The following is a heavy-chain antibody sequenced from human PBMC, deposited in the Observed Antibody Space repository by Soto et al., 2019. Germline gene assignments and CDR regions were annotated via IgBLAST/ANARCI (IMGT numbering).Heavy chain of an antibody. J-gene: IGHJ2*01. V-gene: IGHV4-34*01. Sequence: QVHLQQWGAGLLKPSETLSLTCAVYGGSFRDYYWSWIRQPPGKGLEWIGEINHSGSTNYNPSLKSRITVSVDTSKKKFSLKLTSVSAADTAVYYCARERRPPQNWYLDFWGRGTLVTVSS. CDR3: ARERRPPQNWYLDF. CDR2: INHSGST. CDR1: GGSFRDYY.